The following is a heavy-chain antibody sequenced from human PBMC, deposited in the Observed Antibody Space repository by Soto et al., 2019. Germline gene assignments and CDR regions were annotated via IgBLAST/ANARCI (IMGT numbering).Heavy chain of an antibody. CDR3: ARAYGGNCFDY. CDR1: GGSISSYY. Sequence: QVQLQESGPGLVKPSETLSLTCTVSGGSISSYYWSWIRQPPGKGLEWIGYIYYSGSTNYNTSLKXXXTXXXDTSKNXXXXXXXSVTXAXTXVYYCARAYGGNCFDYWGQGTLVTVSS. D-gene: IGHD2-15*01. CDR2: IYYSGST. V-gene: IGHV4-59*01. J-gene: IGHJ4*02.